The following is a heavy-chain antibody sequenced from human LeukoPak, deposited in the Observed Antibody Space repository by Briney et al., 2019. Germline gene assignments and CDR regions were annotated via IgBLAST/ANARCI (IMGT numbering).Heavy chain of an antibody. D-gene: IGHD3-22*01. V-gene: IGHV3-73*01. J-gene: IGHJ4*02. CDR1: GFTFSGSA. CDR3: TSWYYYESSGYYPSDY. Sequence: GGSLRLSCAASGFTFSGSAMHWVRQASGKGLEWVGRIRSKANSYATAYAASVKGRFTISRDDSKDTAYLQMNSLKTEDTAVYYCTSWYYYESSGYYPSDYWGQGTLVTVSS. CDR2: IRSKANSYAT.